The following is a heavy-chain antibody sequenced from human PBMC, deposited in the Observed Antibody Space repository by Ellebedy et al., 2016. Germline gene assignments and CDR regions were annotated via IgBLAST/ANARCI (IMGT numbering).Heavy chain of an antibody. D-gene: IGHD3-10*01. CDR3: AKDRDYYGSGSYGGGAFDI. Sequence: GESLKISXAASGFTFSSYAMNWVRQAPGKGLEWVSAISGSGGSTYYADSVKGRFTISRDNSKNTLYLEMNSLRAEDTAVYYCAKDRDYYGSGSYGGGAFDIWGQGAMVSVSA. CDR1: GFTFSSYA. CDR2: ISGSGGST. J-gene: IGHJ3*02. V-gene: IGHV3-23*01.